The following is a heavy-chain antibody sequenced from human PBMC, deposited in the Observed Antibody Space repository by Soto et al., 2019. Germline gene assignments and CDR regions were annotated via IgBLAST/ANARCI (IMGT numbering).Heavy chain of an antibody. D-gene: IGHD6-13*01. CDR1: GYSFTSYW. V-gene: IGHV5-51*01. Sequence: PVDSRKISCKGSGYSFTSYWIVWVRQMPGKGLEWMGIIYPGDSDTRYSPSFQGQVTISADKSISTAYLQWSSLKASDTAMYYCARQAATAAGHFDYWGQGTLVTVSS. J-gene: IGHJ4*02. CDR3: ARQAATAAGHFDY. CDR2: IYPGDSDT.